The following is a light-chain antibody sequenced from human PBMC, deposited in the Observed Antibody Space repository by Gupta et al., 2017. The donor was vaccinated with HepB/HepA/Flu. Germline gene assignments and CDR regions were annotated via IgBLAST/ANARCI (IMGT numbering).Light chain of an antibody. CDR3: CSYAGVTTLV. CDR2: EVN. J-gene: IGLJ2*01. V-gene: IGLV2-23*02. Sequence: QSALTQPASVSGSPGQPITISCTGTSSDVGNYNHVSWYQQHPGHAPKLMMYEVNKRPSGVSNRFSGSKSGNTASLTISGLQTEDEADYYCCSYAGVTTLVFGGGTKVTVL. CDR1: SSDVGNYNH.